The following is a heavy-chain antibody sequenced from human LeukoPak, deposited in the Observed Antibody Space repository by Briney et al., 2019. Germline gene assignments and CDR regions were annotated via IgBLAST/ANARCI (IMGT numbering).Heavy chain of an antibody. D-gene: IGHD6-25*01. CDR2: ISYDGSKK. Sequence: PGGSLRLSCAASGFSLTTYAMGWVRQAPGKGLEWVAIISYDGSKKYYADSVNGRCTISKDNTKNPLYMQMKSLRAEDTALYYCTKGSGRPYYYYMDVWGKGTPVTVSS. CDR1: GFSLTTYA. CDR3: TKGSGRPYYYYMDV. V-gene: IGHV3-30*18. J-gene: IGHJ6*03.